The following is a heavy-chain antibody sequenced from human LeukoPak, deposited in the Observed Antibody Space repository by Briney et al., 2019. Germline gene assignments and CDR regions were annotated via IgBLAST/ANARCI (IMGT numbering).Heavy chain of an antibody. Sequence: ASVKVSCKASGYTFTTYDINWVRQATGQGLEWMGWMNPNSGNTGYAQKFQGRVTMTRNTSISTAYMELSSLRSEDTAVYYCARVRYRSGSYVLVYWGQGTLVTVSS. CDR3: ARVRYRSGSYVLVY. D-gene: IGHD1-26*01. V-gene: IGHV1-8*01. CDR1: GYTFTTYD. J-gene: IGHJ4*02. CDR2: MNPNSGNT.